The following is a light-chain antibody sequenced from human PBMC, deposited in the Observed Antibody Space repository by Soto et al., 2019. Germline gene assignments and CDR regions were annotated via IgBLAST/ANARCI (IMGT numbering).Light chain of an antibody. CDR2: AAS. V-gene: IGKV3-20*01. Sequence: IVLTQSPGTLSLSPGEGATLSCRASQRVKNNFLAWYQQRLVQAPRLLIHAASIRATGIPDRFSGSAAGTDFSLIISRLEHDDFVVYFCQQYGSSLTVGGGTRVEIK. CDR3: QQYGSSLT. CDR1: QRVKNNF. J-gene: IGKJ4*02.